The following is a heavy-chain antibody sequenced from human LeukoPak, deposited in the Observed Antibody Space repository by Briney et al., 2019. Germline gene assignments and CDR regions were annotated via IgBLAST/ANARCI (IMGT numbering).Heavy chain of an antibody. CDR3: ARVLWDYYDSSGYPPDY. V-gene: IGHV1-18*01. CDR2: IGTYNGDT. D-gene: IGHD3-22*01. J-gene: IGHJ4*02. Sequence: ASVKVSCKASGYTFTSYGVSWVRQAPGQGLEWMGWIGTYNGDTNYAQKLQGRVTMTTDTSTSTAYMELRSLRSDDTAVYYCARVLWDYYDSSGYPPDYWGQGTLVTVSS. CDR1: GYTFTSYG.